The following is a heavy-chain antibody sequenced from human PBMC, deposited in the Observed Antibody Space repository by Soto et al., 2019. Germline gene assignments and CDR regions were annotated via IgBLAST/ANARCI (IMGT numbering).Heavy chain of an antibody. CDR2: IYYDGST. CDR3: ARPGGWFDP. D-gene: IGHD3-10*01. V-gene: IGHV4-39*01. Sequence: QLQLQESGPGLVKPSETLSLTCTVSGVSVRSSTYYWAWVRQPPGKGLEWIGTIYYDGSTYYNPSLKSRITISVDTSKNQFSLKVNSVSAADTAVYYCARPGGWFDPWGQGTLVTVSS. CDR1: GVSVRSSTYY. J-gene: IGHJ5*02.